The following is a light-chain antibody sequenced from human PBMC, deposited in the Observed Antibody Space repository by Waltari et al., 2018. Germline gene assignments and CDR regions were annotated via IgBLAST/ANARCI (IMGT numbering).Light chain of an antibody. CDR3: QQSYRIPYT. CDR2: AAS. V-gene: IGKV1-39*01. J-gene: IGKJ2*01. Sequence: DIQMTQSPSSLSASVGDRVTITCRASQTIGSYLHWYQQKPGKAPKPLIYAASSLQSGVPSRFSGSGSGTDFTLTISSLRPEDVATYYCQQSYRIPYTFGQGTKLQIK. CDR1: QTIGSY.